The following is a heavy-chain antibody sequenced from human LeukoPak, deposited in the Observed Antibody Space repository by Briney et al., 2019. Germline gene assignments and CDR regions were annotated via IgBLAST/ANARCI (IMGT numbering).Heavy chain of an antibody. V-gene: IGHV3-30*02. CDR2: IRYDGSNK. J-gene: IGHJ6*03. CDR1: GFTFSSYG. Sequence: GGSLRLSCAASGFTFSSYGMYWVRQAPGKGLEWVAFIRYDGSNKYYADSVKGRFTVSRDNSKNTLYLQMKSLRAEDTAVYYCARVWGYYMDVWGKGTTVTISS. D-gene: IGHD1-26*01. CDR3: ARVWGYYMDV.